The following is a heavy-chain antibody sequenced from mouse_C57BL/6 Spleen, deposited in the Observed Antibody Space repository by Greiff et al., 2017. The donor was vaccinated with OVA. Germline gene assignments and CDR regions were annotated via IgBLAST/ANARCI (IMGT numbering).Heavy chain of an antibody. Sequence: QVQLQQPGAELVMPGASVKLSCKASGYTFTSYWMHWVKQRPGQGLEWIGEIDPSDSYTNYNQKFKGKSTLTVDKSSSTAYMQLSSLTSEDSAVYYCARGAYGSSYGSYWGQGTLVTVSA. J-gene: IGHJ3*01. V-gene: IGHV1-69*01. CDR2: IDPSDSYT. CDR1: GYTFTSYW. CDR3: ARGAYGSSYGSY. D-gene: IGHD1-1*01.